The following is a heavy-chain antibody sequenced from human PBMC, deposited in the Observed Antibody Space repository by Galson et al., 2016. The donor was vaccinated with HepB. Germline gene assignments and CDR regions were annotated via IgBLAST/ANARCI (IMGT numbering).Heavy chain of an antibody. J-gene: IGHJ5*02. CDR2: IIPLLGTA. Sequence: CKASGGTFSTYAISWVRQAPGQGLEWMGGIIPLLGTANYAQKFQGRLTITADDSTSTVYMDLSSLRSEDTAVYYCARSPVSGSYYWFDPWGQGTLVTVSS. CDR3: ARSPVSGSYYWFDP. D-gene: IGHD1-26*01. CDR1: GGTFSTYA. V-gene: IGHV1-69*01.